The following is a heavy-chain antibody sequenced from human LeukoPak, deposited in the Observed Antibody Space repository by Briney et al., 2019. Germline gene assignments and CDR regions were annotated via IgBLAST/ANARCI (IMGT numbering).Heavy chain of an antibody. CDR3: ARALVDGDGDDY. J-gene: IGHJ4*02. Sequence: LRLSCAASGFTFSSYSMNWVRQHPGKGLEWIGYIYYSGSTYYNPSLKSQVTISVDTSKNQFSLKLSSVTAADTAVYYCARALVDGDGDDYWGQGTLVTVSS. D-gene: IGHD4-17*01. CDR2: IYYSGST. V-gene: IGHV4-31*02. CDR1: GFTFSSYS.